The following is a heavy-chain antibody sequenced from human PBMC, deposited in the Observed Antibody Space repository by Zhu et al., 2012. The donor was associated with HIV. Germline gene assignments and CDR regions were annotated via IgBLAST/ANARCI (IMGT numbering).Heavy chain of an antibody. J-gene: IGHJ4*02. D-gene: IGHD3-22*01. V-gene: IGHV4-38-2*01. CDR2: IFHSGST. CDR3: ARVRDSSAFYYYFDY. Sequence: QVQLQESGPGLVKPSETLSLTCAVSGYSISSGYSWGWIRQSPGKGLEWIGTIFHSGSTSYTPSLKSRVIISVDMSKNQFSLRLSSVTAADTAVYYCARVRDSSAFYYYFDYWGQGTLVHRLL. CDR1: GYSISSGYS.